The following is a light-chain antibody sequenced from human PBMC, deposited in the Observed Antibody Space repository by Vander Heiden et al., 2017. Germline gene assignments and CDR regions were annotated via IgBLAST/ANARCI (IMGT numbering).Light chain of an antibody. J-gene: IGLJ2*01. V-gene: IGLV1-44*01. CDR3: AAWADSLNGVV. CDR2: SNN. CDR1: SSNIGSNT. Sequence: QSVLTQPPSASGTPGQRVTISCSGRSSNIGSNTVNWYQQLPGTAPKRLIYSNNQRPSGGPDRFSGSKSGTSASLAISGLQSEDEADYYCAAWADSLNGVVFGGGTKLTVL.